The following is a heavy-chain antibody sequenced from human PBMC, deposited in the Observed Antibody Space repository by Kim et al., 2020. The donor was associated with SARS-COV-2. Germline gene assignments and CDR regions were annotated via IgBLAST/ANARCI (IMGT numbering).Heavy chain of an antibody. CDR1: GGSISSGGYY. CDR3: ARGDYDFWRISGGYYYYGMDV. CDR2: IYYSGST. D-gene: IGHD3-3*01. J-gene: IGHJ6*02. V-gene: IGHV4-31*03. Sequence: SETLSLICTVSGGSISSGGYYWSWIRQHPGKGLEWIGYIYYSGSTYYNPSLKSRVTISVDTSKNQFSLKLSSVTAADTAVYYCARGDYDFWRISGGYYYYGMDVWGQGTTVTVSS.